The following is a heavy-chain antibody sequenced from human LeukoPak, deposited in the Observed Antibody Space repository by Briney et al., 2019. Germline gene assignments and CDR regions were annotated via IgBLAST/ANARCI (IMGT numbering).Heavy chain of an antibody. D-gene: IGHD2/OR15-2a*01. CDR1: GFTFNIYW. CDR3: VSFYEAY. CDR2: IEQDGSTK. Sequence: GGSLRLSCAASGFTFNIYWMAWVRQAPGKGLEWVANIEQDGSTKYYADSVKGRFTISRDNAKNSLYLQMNSLRAEDTAVYYCVSFYEAYWGRGTLVTVSS. J-gene: IGHJ4*02. V-gene: IGHV3-7*01.